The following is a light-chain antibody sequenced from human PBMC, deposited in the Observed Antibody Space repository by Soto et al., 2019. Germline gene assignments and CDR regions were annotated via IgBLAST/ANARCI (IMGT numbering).Light chain of an antibody. Sequence: DIQMTQSPSSLSASVGDRVTITSRASQSISSYLNWYQQKPGKAPKLLIYAASSLQSGVPSRFSGSGSGTDFTLTISTLQPEDCATYYCQQSYSTLWTFCQGTKVEIK. CDR1: QSISSY. J-gene: IGKJ1*01. CDR3: QQSYSTLWT. V-gene: IGKV1-39*01. CDR2: AAS.